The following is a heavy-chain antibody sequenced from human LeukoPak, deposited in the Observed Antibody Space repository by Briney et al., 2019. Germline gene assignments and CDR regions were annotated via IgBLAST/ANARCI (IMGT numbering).Heavy chain of an antibody. D-gene: IGHD2-8*01. CDR3: ARRYCTNGVCYRSAFDI. V-gene: IGHV4-39*01. Sequence: SDTLSLTCTVSGGSISSSSYYWGWIRQPPGKGLEWIGNIYYSGSTYYNPSLKSRVTISVDTSKKQFSLKLSSVTAADTAMYYCARRYCTNGVCYRSAFDIWGQGTMVTVSS. CDR1: GGSISSSSYY. J-gene: IGHJ3*02. CDR2: IYYSGST.